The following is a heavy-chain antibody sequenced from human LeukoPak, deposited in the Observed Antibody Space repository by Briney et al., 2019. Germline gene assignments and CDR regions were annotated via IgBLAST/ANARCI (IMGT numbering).Heavy chain of an antibody. V-gene: IGHV3-23*01. CDR2: ISGSGGST. Sequence: TGGSLRLSCAASGFTFSSYAMSWVRQAPGKGLEWVSAISGSGGSTYYADSVKGRFTISRDNSKNTLYLQMNSLRAEDTAVYYCARADDVLLWFGEPGGYYFDYWGQGTLVTVSS. J-gene: IGHJ4*02. CDR1: GFTFSSYA. CDR3: ARADDVLLWFGEPGGYYFDY. D-gene: IGHD3-10*01.